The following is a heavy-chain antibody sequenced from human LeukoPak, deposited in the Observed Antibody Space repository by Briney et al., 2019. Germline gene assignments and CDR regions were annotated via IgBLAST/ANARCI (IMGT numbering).Heavy chain of an antibody. CDR2: ISSSSSYI. J-gene: IGHJ4*02. D-gene: IGHD2-2*01. CDR3: ARELDIVVVPAAAFDC. CDR1: GFTFSSYS. Sequence: GGSLRLSCAASGFTFSSYSMNWVRQAPGKGLEWVSSISSSSSYIYYADSVKGRFTISRDNAKNSLYLQMNSLRAEDTAVYYCARELDIVVVPAAAFDCWGQGTLVTVSS. V-gene: IGHV3-21*01.